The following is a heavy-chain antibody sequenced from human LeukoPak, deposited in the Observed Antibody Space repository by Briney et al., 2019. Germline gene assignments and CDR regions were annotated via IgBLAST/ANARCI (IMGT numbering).Heavy chain of an antibody. V-gene: IGHV4-34*01. Sequence: SETLSLTCTVSGGSISSYYWSWIRQPPGKGLEWIGEINHSGSTNYNPSLKSRVTISVDTSKNQFSLKLSSVTAADTAVYYCARARAPYGNSPTYYFDYWGQGTLVTVSS. CDR3: ARARAPYGNSPTYYFDY. CDR2: INHSGST. D-gene: IGHD4-23*01. J-gene: IGHJ4*02. CDR1: GGSISSYY.